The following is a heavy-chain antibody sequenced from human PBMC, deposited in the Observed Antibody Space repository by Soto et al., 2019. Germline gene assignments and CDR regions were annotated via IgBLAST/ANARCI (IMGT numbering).Heavy chain of an antibody. J-gene: IGHJ4*02. CDR1: GYSFTGYY. D-gene: IGHD2-8*02. CDR3: ARGDYGTGGYPFPYFDY. CDR2: INPDSGAT. V-gene: IGHV1-2*02. Sequence: HEPLVQSGAEVKRPGASLKVSCKASGYSFTGYYIHWVRQAPGQGREWMGWINPDSGATNYAQNFQGRVTLTSDTSISTASMDLTSLTSDDTAVYYCARGDYGTGGYPFPYFDYWGQGTLVIVSS.